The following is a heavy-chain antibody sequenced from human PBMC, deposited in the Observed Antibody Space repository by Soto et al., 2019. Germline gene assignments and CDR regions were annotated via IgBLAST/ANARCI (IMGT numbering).Heavy chain of an antibody. CDR3: AGVVPAGISIDY. Sequence: PSETLSLTCTVSGDSISSSSDYWGWIRQPPGKGLEWIGNMYSSGSPYYNPSLKSRVTISVDTSKNQFSLKLSSVTAADTAVYYCAGVVPAGISIDYWGQGTLVTVSS. V-gene: IGHV4-39*01. CDR2: MYSSGSP. D-gene: IGHD2-2*01. J-gene: IGHJ4*02. CDR1: GDSISSSSDY.